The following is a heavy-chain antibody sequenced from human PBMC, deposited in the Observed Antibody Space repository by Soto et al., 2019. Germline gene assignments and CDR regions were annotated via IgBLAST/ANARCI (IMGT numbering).Heavy chain of an antibody. CDR3: ASFASGKSVST. V-gene: IGHV3-7*05. CDR2: IKYDGSEE. J-gene: IGHJ5*02. CDR1: GFTFSDYW. Sequence: EVQVVESGGGLVQPGGSLRLSCAGSGFTFSDYWMSWARQAPGKGLEWVANIKYDGSEEYYVDSVRGRFTISRDNAMNSLHLQMNGLRADDTAVYYCASFASGKSVSTWGQGTLVTVSS. D-gene: IGHD5-12*01.